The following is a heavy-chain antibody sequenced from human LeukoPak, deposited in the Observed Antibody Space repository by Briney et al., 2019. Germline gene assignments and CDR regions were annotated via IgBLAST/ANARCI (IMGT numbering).Heavy chain of an antibody. CDR1: GYTFTSYY. J-gene: IGHJ3*02. CDR3: ARDDRLNAFDI. Sequence: ASVKVSCKASGYTFTSYYMHWVRQAPGQGLEWMGIINPSGGSTSCAQKFQGRVTMTRDTSTSTVYMELSSLRSEDTAVYYCARDDRLNAFDIWGQGTMVTVSS. CDR2: INPSGGST. V-gene: IGHV1-46*01.